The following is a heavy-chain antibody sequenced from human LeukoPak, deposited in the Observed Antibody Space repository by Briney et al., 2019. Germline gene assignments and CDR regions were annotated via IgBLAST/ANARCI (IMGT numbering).Heavy chain of an antibody. D-gene: IGHD2-2*02. V-gene: IGHV3-9*03. J-gene: IGHJ6*03. CDR1: EFTFTTYW. Sequence: GWSLRLSCEASEFTFTTYWMSWVRQAPGKGLEWVSGISWNSGSIGYADSVRGRFTISRDNAKNSLYLQMNSLRAEDMALYYCAKGWAPPISLPYMDVWGKGTTVTVSS. CDR3: AKGWAPPISLPYMDV. CDR2: ISWNSGSI.